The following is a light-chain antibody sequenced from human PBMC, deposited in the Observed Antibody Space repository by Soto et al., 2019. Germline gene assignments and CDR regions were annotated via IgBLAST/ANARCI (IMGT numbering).Light chain of an antibody. V-gene: IGLV2-14*03. Sequence: QSALTQPASVSGSPGQSITISCTGTSSDVGGYNYVSWYQQHPGKAPKLIIYDVYNRPSGVSNRFSGSKSANTASLAISGLQAEDEADYYCSSYTSVSTPVVFGGGTKVTVL. CDR1: SSDVGGYNY. CDR2: DVY. CDR3: SSYTSVSTPVV. J-gene: IGLJ2*01.